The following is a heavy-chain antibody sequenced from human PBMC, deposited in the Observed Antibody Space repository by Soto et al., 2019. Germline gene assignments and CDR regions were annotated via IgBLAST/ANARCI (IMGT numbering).Heavy chain of an antibody. CDR3: ARDTYYYDSSGALGY. J-gene: IGHJ4*02. CDR1: GGSISSGCYY. D-gene: IGHD3-22*01. CDR2: IYYSGST. Sequence: SETLSLTCPVSGGSISSGCYYWSWIRQHPGKGLEWIGYIYYSGSTYYNPSLKSRVTISVDTSKNQFSLKLSSVTAADTAVYYCARDTYYYDSSGALGYWGQGALVTVSS. V-gene: IGHV4-31*03.